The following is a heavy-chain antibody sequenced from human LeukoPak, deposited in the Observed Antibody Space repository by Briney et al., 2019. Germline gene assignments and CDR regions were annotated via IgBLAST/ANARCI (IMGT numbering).Heavy chain of an antibody. CDR1: GYTSTSYG. CDR3: ARGVPAAILQGFWGYYYYGMDV. Sequence: ASVKVSCKASGYTSTSYGISWVRQAPGQGLEWMGWISAYNGNTNYARKLQGRVTMTTDTSTSTAYMELRSLRSDDTAVYYCARGVPAAILQGFWGYYYYGMDVWGQGTTVTVSS. D-gene: IGHD2-2*02. CDR2: ISAYNGNT. V-gene: IGHV1-18*01. J-gene: IGHJ6*02.